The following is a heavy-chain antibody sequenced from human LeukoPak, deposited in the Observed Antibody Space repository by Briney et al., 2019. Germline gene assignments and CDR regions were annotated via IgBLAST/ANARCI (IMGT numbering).Heavy chain of an antibody. CDR1: GFTFSSYE. Sequence: GRSLRPSCAASGFTFSSYEMSWVRQAPGKGLGWDSYISSSGSTIYYADSVKGRFTITRDNAKNSLYLQMNSLRAEDTAVYYCGRVGYSYGLDYWGQGTLVTVSS. D-gene: IGHD5-18*01. CDR2: ISSSGSTI. J-gene: IGHJ4*02. V-gene: IGHV3-48*03. CDR3: GRVGYSYGLDY.